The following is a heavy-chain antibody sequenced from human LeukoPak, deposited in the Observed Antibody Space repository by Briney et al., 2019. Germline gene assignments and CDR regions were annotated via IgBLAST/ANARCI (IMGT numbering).Heavy chain of an antibody. CDR1: GGSVSDYY. V-gene: IGHV4-59*02. CDR2: IYYTGST. CDR3: AGLLEFCSGGSGETYYYYITV. Sequence: SETLSLTCTVSGGSVSDYYWSWIRQSPGKGLEWIGYIYYTGSTSYNPSLRSRVTMSADTSKNQFSLKLSSVTAADTAVYYCAGLLEFCSGGSGETYYYYITVWGKGTTVPVS. D-gene: IGHD2-15*01. J-gene: IGHJ6*03.